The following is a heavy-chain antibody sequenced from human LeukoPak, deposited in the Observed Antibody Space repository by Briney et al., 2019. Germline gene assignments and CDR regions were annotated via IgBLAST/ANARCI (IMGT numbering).Heavy chain of an antibody. V-gene: IGHV3-23*01. CDR3: AKGGAATMRDGYNYYYYYMEV. Sequence: GGSLRLSCAASGITFSSHAMSWVRQAPGKGLGWVSLISGSGGHTYYGDSVKGRFTISRGNSTNRLYLQMNSLRPEDTAVYYCAKGGAATMRDGYNYYYYYMEVWGRGTTVTVSS. D-gene: IGHD5-24*01. CDR2: ISGSGGHT. J-gene: IGHJ6*03. CDR1: GITFSSHA.